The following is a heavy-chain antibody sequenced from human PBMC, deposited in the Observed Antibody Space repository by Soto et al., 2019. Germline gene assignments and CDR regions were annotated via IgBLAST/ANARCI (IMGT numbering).Heavy chain of an antibody. Sequence: SETLSLTCTVSGGSISSYYWSWIRQPPGKGLEWIGYIHYSGSTNYDASLRSRVTIPVDTSKTQFSLELSSVTAADTAVYYCARVLYYYDNSGYFDYWGQGTLVTVSS. D-gene: IGHD3-22*01. CDR2: IHYSGST. J-gene: IGHJ4*02. CDR3: ARVLYYYDNSGYFDY. CDR1: GGSISSYY. V-gene: IGHV4-59*01.